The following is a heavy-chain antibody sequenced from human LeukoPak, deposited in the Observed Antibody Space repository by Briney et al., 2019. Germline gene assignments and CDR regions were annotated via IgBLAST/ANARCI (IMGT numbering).Heavy chain of an antibody. V-gene: IGHV3-23*01. D-gene: IGHD2-8*02. CDR3: AKDSSVLVAADDY. J-gene: IGHJ4*02. CDR2: ISASDSRT. Sequence: GGSLRLSCAASGFTLSTLDMSWVRQAPGKGLEWVSSISASDSRTYYADSVKGRFTISRDNSRDTLYLQMNSLRAEDTAVYYCAKDSSVLVAADDYWGQGTLVTVSS. CDR1: GFTLSTLD.